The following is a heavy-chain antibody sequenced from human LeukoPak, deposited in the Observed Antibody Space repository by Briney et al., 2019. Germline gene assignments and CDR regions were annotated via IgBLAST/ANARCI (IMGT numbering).Heavy chain of an antibody. D-gene: IGHD2-2*01. CDR1: GFTFSSYW. J-gene: IGHJ4*02. Sequence: PGGSLRLSCAASGFTFSSYWMSWVRQAPGKGLEWVANIKQDGSEKYYVDSVKGRFTISRDNAKSSLYLQMNSLRAEDTAVYYCANHLACGSTSCPPFVDWGQGTLVTVSS. CDR3: ANHLACGSTSCPPFVD. V-gene: IGHV3-7*01. CDR2: IKQDGSEK.